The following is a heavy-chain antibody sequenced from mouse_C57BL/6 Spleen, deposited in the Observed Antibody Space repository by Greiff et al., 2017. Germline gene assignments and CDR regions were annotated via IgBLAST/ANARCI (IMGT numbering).Heavy chain of an antibody. V-gene: IGHV1-42*01. CDR3: ARSGKNWVDY. J-gene: IGHJ2*01. D-gene: IGHD4-1*01. Sequence: EVQLQQSGPELVKPGASVKISCKASGYSFTGYYMNWVKQSPEKSLEWIGEINPSTGGTTYNQKFKAKATLTVDKSSSTAYMQLKSLTSEDSAVYYCARSGKNWVDYWGQGTTLTVSS. CDR2: INPSTGGT. CDR1: GYSFTGYY.